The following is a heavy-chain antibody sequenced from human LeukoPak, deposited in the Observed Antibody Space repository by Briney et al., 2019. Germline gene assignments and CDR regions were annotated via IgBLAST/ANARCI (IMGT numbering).Heavy chain of an antibody. Sequence: PGGSLRLSCAASGFTVSSNYMSWVRQAPGKGLEWVSVIYSGGSTYYADSVKGRFTISRDNAKNSLYLQMNSLRAEDTALYYCAKGVRAFYDSSGYLDDAFDIWGQGTMVTVSS. CDR1: GFTVSSNY. J-gene: IGHJ3*02. D-gene: IGHD3-22*01. V-gene: IGHV3-53*05. CDR3: AKGVRAFYDSSGYLDDAFDI. CDR2: IYSGGST.